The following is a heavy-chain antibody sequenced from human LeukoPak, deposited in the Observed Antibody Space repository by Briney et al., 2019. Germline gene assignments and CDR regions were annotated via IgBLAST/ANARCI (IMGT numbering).Heavy chain of an antibody. CDR3: ARANYDFWSGYAYYFDY. CDR1: GGSISSGDYY. D-gene: IGHD3-3*01. J-gene: IGHJ4*02. CDR2: VYYSGST. V-gene: IGHV4-30-4*08. Sequence: SETLSLTCTVSGGSISSGDYYWSWLRQPPGKGREWLGYVYYSGSTYYNPSLKSRVTISVDTSKNKFALKLSSVTAADTAVYYCARANYDFWSGYAYYFDYWGQGTLVTVSS.